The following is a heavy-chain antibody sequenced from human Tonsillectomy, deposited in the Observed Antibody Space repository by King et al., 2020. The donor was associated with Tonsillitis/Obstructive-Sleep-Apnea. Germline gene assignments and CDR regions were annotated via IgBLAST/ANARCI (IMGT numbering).Heavy chain of an antibody. D-gene: IGHD1-26*01. V-gene: IGHV3-21*01. CDR3: ARGRSSWESDFDY. J-gene: IGHJ4*02. Sequence: VQLVESGGGLVRPGGSLRLSCTASGFTFSSYSMSWVRQAPGKGLEWVSSSTSYIYYADSVKGRFTISRDNAKNSLYLKMNSLRAEDTAVYYCARGRSSWESDFDYWGQGTLVTVSS. CDR2: STSYI. CDR1: GFTFSSYS.